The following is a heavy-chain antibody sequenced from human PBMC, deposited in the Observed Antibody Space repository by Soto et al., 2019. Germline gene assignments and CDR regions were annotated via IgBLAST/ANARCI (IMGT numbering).Heavy chain of an antibody. CDR1: GLSVKRYW. CDR2: FGGDENYT. D-gene: IGHD3-3*01. J-gene: IGHJ6*02. Sequence: RGSLTLACGASGLSVKRYWMHWVRQAPGKGLVWLSRFGGDENYTDYADSVRGRFTISRNIAKNTIYLQMNSLRAEDTAVYYCGKGKELGVVRYGLDAWGQGTTVTVSS. CDR3: GKGKELGVVRYGLDA. V-gene: IGHV3-74*01.